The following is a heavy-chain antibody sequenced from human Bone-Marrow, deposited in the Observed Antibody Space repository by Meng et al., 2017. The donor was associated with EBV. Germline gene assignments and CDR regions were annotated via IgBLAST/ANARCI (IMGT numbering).Heavy chain of an antibody. Sequence: LLESGGCLVRPGGVCSLSCASSGFTFSSYAMSWVRQAPGKGLEWVSSISGSGGSTYYADSVKGRFTISRDNSKNTLYLQMNSLRAEDTAVYYCANRLAGAFDYWGQGTLVTVSS. J-gene: IGHJ4*02. CDR3: ANRLAGAFDY. CDR2: ISGSGGST. CDR1: GFTFSSYA. V-gene: IGHV3-23*01.